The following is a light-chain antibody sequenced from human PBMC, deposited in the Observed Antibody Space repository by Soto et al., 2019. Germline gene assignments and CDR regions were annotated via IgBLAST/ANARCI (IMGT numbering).Light chain of an antibody. V-gene: IGKV3-11*01. CDR3: QQRSNGGT. Sequence: EIVLTQSPATLSLSPGERATLSCRASQSVSSYLAWYQQKPGQAPRLLIYDASNRATGIPARFSGSGSGTDFTLTISSPEPEDFAVYYCQQRSNGGTFGGGTKVEIK. CDR1: QSVSSY. CDR2: DAS. J-gene: IGKJ4*01.